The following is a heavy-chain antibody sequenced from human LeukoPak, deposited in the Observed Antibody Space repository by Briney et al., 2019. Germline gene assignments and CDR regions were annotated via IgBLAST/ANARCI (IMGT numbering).Heavy chain of an antibody. V-gene: IGHV1-2*02. J-gene: IGHJ4*02. CDR2: INPKNGGS. CDR1: GYTFTDYY. CDR3: ARGLLPAAGTEDY. D-gene: IGHD6-13*01. Sequence: ASVKVSCKASGYTFTDYYMHWVRQAPGQGLEWMGWINPKNGGSHSAQRFQGRVTMTRDTSISTAYMELSRLRSDDTAVYYCARGLLPAAGTEDYWGQGTLVTVSS.